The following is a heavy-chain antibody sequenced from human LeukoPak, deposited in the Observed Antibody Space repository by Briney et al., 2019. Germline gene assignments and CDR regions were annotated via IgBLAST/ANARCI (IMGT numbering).Heavy chain of an antibody. D-gene: IGHD3-10*01. J-gene: IGHJ4*02. CDR1: GGSISNYY. Sequence: PSETLSLTCTVSGGSISNYYWSWIRQPAGKRLEWLGRIYSSGSTNYNPSLESRVTVSVDTSKNQSSLKLSPVTAADTAVYYCAREHMVRGVINRWGQGALVTVSS. CDR3: AREHMVRGVINR. V-gene: IGHV4-4*07. CDR2: IYSSGST.